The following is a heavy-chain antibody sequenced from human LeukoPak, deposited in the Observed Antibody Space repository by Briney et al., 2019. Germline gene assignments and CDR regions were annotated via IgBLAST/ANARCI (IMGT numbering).Heavy chain of an antibody. D-gene: IGHD3-22*01. V-gene: IGHV3-30*18. J-gene: IGHJ4*02. Sequence: GGSLRLSCAASGFTFSSYGMHWVRQAPGKGLEWVAVISYDGSNKYYADSVKGRFTISRDNSKNTLYLQMNSLRAEDTAVYYCANQEYYYDSSGRGGGFDYWGQGTLVTVSS. CDR1: GFTFSSYG. CDR2: ISYDGSNK. CDR3: ANQEYYYDSSGRGGGFDY.